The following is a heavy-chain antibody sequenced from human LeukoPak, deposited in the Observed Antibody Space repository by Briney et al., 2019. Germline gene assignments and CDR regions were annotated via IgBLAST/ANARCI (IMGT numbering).Heavy chain of an antibody. CDR3: ARVGYYDSSGYYGAFDI. CDR1: GGSISSYY. CDR2: MYYSGST. D-gene: IGHD3-22*01. J-gene: IGHJ3*02. V-gene: IGHV4-59*01. Sequence: SETLSLTCTVSGGSISSYYWSWIRQPPGKGLEWIGYMYYSGSTNYNPSLKSRVTISVDTSKNQFSLKLSSVTAADTAVYYCARVGYYDSSGYYGAFDIWGQGTMVTVPS.